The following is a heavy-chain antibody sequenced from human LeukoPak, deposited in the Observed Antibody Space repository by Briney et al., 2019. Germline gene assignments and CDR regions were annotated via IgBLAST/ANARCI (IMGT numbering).Heavy chain of an antibody. CDR1: GFTLSSYA. J-gene: IGHJ5*02. CDR3: ARAHSSSWYQNWFDP. D-gene: IGHD6-13*01. CDR2: ISSSSSTI. Sequence: GGSLRLSCAASGFTLSSYAMTWVRQAPGKGLEWVSYISSSSSTIYYADSVKGRFTISRDNAKNSLYLQMNSLRAEDTAVYYCARAHSSSWYQNWFDPWGQGTLVTVSS. V-gene: IGHV3-48*01.